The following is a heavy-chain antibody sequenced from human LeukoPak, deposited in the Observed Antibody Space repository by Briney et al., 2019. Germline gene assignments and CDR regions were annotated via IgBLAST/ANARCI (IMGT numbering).Heavy chain of an antibody. V-gene: IGHV3-48*01. CDR1: GFTFSSYS. Sequence: HAGGSLRLSCAASGFTFSSYSMNWVRQAPGKGLEWVSYISSSSSTIYYADSVKGRFTISRDNAKNSLYLQMNSLRAEDTAVYYCARDWLWFGVGGGFDYWGQGTLVTVSS. CDR2: ISSSSSTI. J-gene: IGHJ4*02. D-gene: IGHD3-10*01. CDR3: ARDWLWFGVGGGFDY.